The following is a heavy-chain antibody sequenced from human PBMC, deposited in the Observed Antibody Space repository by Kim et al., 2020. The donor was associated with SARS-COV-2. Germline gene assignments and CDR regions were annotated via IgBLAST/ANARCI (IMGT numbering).Heavy chain of an antibody. D-gene: IGHD2-21*02. V-gene: IGHV3-74*01. CDR3: AAVTDYYYYYGMDV. J-gene: IGHJ6*02. Sequence: GGSLRLSCAASGFTFSSYWMHWVRQAPGKGLVWVSRINSDGSSTSYADSVKDRFTISRDNAKNTLYLQMNSLRAEDTAVYYCAAVTDYYYYYGMDVWGQGTTVTVSS. CDR2: INSDGSST. CDR1: GFTFSSYW.